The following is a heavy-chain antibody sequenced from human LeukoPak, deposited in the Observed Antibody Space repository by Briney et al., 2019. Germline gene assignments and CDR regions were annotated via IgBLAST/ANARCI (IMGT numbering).Heavy chain of an antibody. CDR1: GGSISSGSYY. J-gene: IGHJ4*02. V-gene: IGHV4-61*02. CDR2: IYTRGST. Sequence: SETLALTCTVSGGSISSGSYYWSWIRQPAGKGLECIGRIYTRGSTNYNPSVKSRVTISVDTSKTHFSLKLSSVTAADTAVYYCAREVAGTGRFDYWGQGTLVTVSS. CDR3: AREVAGTGRFDY. D-gene: IGHD6-19*01.